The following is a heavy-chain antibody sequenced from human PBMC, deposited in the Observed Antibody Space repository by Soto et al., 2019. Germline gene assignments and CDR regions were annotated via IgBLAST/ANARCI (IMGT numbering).Heavy chain of an antibody. CDR2: INPSGGST. V-gene: IGHV1-46*03. CDR3: ALYGSGSYSYMDV. Sequence: ASVKVSCKASGYTFTSYYMHWVRQAPGQGLEWMGIINPSGGSTSYAQKFQGRVTMTRDTSTSTVYMELSSLRSEDSAVYYCALYGSGSYSYMDVWGKGTTVTVSS. CDR1: GYTFTSYY. J-gene: IGHJ6*03. D-gene: IGHD3-10*01.